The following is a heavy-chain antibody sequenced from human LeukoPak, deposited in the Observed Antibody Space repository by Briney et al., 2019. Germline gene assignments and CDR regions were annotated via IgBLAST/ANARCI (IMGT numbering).Heavy chain of an antibody. Sequence: SPGGSLRLSCAASGFTFSSYSMNWVRQAPGKGLEWVSSISSSGSYIYYADSVKGRFTISRDNAKNSLYLQINSLRAEDTAVYYCAKCLWFGELSTPTLYYFDYWGQGTLVTVSS. CDR3: AKCLWFGELSTPTLYYFDY. D-gene: IGHD3-10*01. CDR1: GFTFSSYS. CDR2: ISSSGSYI. V-gene: IGHV3-21*01. J-gene: IGHJ4*02.